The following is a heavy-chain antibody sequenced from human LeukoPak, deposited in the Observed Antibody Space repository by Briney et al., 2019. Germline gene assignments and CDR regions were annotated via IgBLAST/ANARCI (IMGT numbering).Heavy chain of an antibody. CDR3: ATDHEGYYGFNWFDP. D-gene: IGHD3-22*01. J-gene: IGHJ5*02. Sequence: ASVKVSCKASGYTFTSYDINWVRQAAGQGLEWMGWMNPNSGNTGYAQKFQGRVTMTRNTSISTAYMELSSLRSEDTAVYYCATDHEGYYGFNWFDPWGQGTLVTVSS. CDR2: MNPNSGNT. CDR1: GYTFTSYD. V-gene: IGHV1-8*01.